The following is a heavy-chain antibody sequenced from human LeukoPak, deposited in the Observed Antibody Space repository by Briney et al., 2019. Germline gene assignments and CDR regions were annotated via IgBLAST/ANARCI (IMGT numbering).Heavy chain of an antibody. Sequence: PSETLSLTCAVYGGSFSGYYWGWIRQPPGKGLEWIGSICHSGSTYYNPSLKSRVTISVDTSKNQFSLKLNSVTAADTAVYYCARGIGITIFGVAPGRSEWFDPWGQGTLVTVSS. V-gene: IGHV4-38-2*01. CDR2: ICHSGST. J-gene: IGHJ5*02. CDR3: ARGIGITIFGVAPGRSEWFDP. CDR1: GGSFSGYY. D-gene: IGHD3-3*01.